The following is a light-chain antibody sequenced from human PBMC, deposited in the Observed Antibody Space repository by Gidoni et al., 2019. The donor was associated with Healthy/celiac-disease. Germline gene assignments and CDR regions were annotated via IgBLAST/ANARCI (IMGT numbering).Light chain of an antibody. CDR2: DAS. CDR3: QQYDNRPPLT. V-gene: IGKV1-33*01. CDR1: QDISNY. Sequence: IQMTHSPSSLSAAVGDRITTTCQASQDISNYLNWYQQKPGNATKLLIYDASNLETGVPSMFSGSGSGTDVTFTISSLQPEDIVTYYCQQYDNRPPLTFGGGTKVEIK. J-gene: IGKJ4*02.